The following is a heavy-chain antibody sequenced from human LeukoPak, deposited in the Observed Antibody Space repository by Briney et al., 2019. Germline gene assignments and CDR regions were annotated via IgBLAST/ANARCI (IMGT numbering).Heavy chain of an antibody. J-gene: IGHJ5*02. Sequence: SETLSLTCAVYGGSFSGYYWSWIRQPPGKGLEWIGEINHSGRTYSILSLKSRVTISVDTSKNQFSLKLSSVTAADTAVYYCARLGLSRRAPGVWFDPWGQGTLVTVSS. CDR3: ARLGLSRRAPGVWFDP. V-gene: IGHV4-34*01. D-gene: IGHD2/OR15-2a*01. CDR1: GGSFSGYY. CDR2: INHSGRT.